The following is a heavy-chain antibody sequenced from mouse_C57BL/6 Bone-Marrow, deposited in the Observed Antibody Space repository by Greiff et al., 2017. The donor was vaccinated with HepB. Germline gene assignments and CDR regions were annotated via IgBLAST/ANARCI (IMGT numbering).Heavy chain of an antibody. D-gene: IGHD2-5*01. CDR2: INPGSGGT. CDR3: ARSHYSNYFDY. Sequence: QVQLQQSGAELVRPGTSVKVSCKASGYAFTNYLIEWVKQRPGQGLEWIGVINPGSGGTNYNEKFKGKATLTADKSSSTAYMQLSSLTSEDSAVYFCARSHYSNYFDYWGQGTTLTVSS. J-gene: IGHJ2*01. CDR1: GYAFTNYL. V-gene: IGHV1-54*01.